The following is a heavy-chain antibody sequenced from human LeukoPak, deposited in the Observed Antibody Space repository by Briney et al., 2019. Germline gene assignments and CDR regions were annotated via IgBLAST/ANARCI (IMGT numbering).Heavy chain of an antibody. Sequence: SETLSLTCYVSGASISSRFWTWIRQSPGKGLEWIGFVSSTAGPTYNPSLESRVTLSLDTSKSQFSMRLTSVIAADTAIYYCASDFTQGGGLLEDWGPGTLVTVSS. V-gene: IGHV4-59*11. CDR1: GASISSRF. D-gene: IGHD3-16*01. CDR3: ASDFTQGGGLLED. J-gene: IGHJ4*02. CDR2: VSSTAGP.